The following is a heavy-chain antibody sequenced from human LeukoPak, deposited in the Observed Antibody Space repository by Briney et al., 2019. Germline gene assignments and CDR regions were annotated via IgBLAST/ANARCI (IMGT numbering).Heavy chain of an antibody. Sequence: SETLSLTCTVSGYSISSGYYWGWIRQPPGKGLEWIGSIYHSGSTYYNPSLKSRVTISVDTSKNQFSLKLSSVTAADTAVYYCARGNVGDTAMGIDYWGQGTLVTVSS. CDR2: IYHSGST. J-gene: IGHJ4*02. V-gene: IGHV4-38-2*02. D-gene: IGHD5-18*01. CDR1: GYSISSGYY. CDR3: ARGNVGDTAMGIDY.